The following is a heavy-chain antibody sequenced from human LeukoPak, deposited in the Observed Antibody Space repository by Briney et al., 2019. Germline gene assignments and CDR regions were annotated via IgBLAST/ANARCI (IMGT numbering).Heavy chain of an antibody. CDR3: AREEFLHEIDSSGYFVY. J-gene: IGHJ4*02. CDR1: GVSITGYY. Sequence: SETLSLTCTVSGVSITGYYWNWIRQPAGQGLEWLGRVYSSGVGNYNPSLTSRVTMSVDTSKNQFSLKLTSLTAADTAVYYCAREEFLHEIDSSGYFVYWGRGTLVTVSS. CDR2: VYSSGVG. V-gene: IGHV4-4*07. D-gene: IGHD3-22*01.